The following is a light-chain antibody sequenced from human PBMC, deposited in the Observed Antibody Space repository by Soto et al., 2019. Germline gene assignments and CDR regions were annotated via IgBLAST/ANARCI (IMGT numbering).Light chain of an antibody. Sequence: DIQMTQSPSTLSASVGDRVTITCRASQTISIWLAWYQQKPGKAPKLLIYDASSLESGVPSRFSGSGSGTEFTLTISSLQPDDSATYYCQQYNSYSRTFGQGTKVEIK. V-gene: IGKV1-5*01. J-gene: IGKJ1*01. CDR2: DAS. CDR1: QTISIW. CDR3: QQYNSYSRT.